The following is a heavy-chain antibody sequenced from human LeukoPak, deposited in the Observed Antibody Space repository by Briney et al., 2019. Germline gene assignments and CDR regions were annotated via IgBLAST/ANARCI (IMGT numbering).Heavy chain of an antibody. D-gene: IGHD3-22*01. CDR1: GFTFSSYG. Sequence: PGGSLRLSCAASGFTFSSYGMHWVRQAPGKGLEWVAVISYDGSNKYYADSVKGRFTISRDNSKNTLYLQMNSLRAEDTAVYYCARDHDRMIVVGVLDYWGQGTLVTVSS. J-gene: IGHJ4*02. CDR2: ISYDGSNK. V-gene: IGHV3-30*03. CDR3: ARDHDRMIVVGVLDY.